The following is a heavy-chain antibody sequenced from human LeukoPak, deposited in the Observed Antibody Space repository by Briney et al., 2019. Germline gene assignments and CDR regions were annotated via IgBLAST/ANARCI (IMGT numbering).Heavy chain of an antibody. V-gene: IGHV1-8*01. CDR2: MNPNSGNT. J-gene: IGHJ5*02. Sequence: ASVKVSCKASGYTFTSYDINWVRQATGQGLEWMGWMNPNSGNTGYAQKFQGRVTMTRNTSISTAYMELSSLRSEDTAVYYCARGPLATMIEGPDWFDPWGQGTLVTVSS. CDR3: ARGPLATMIEGPDWFDP. CDR1: GYTFTSYD. D-gene: IGHD3-22*01.